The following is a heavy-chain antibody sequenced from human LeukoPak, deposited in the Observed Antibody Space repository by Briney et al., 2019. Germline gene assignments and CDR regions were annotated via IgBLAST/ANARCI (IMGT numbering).Heavy chain of an antibody. V-gene: IGHV3-9*01. Sequence: GGSLRLSCAASGFTFDDYAMHWVRQAPGKGLEWVSGISWNSGSIGYADSVKGRFTISRDNAKNSLYLQMNSLRAEDTALYYCAKGSDYGGNSLDYWGQGTLVTVSS. CDR2: ISWNSGSI. J-gene: IGHJ4*02. CDR1: GFTFDDYA. D-gene: IGHD4-23*01. CDR3: AKGSDYGGNSLDY.